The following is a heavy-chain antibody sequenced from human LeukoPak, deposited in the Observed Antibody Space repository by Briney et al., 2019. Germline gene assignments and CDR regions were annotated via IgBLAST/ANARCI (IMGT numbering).Heavy chain of an antibody. CDR2: ISYDGSNK. V-gene: IGHV3-30*01. CDR1: GFTFSSYA. J-gene: IGHJ6*03. Sequence: PGRSLRLSCAASGFTFSSYAMHWVRQAPGKGLEWVAVISYDGSNKYYADSVKGRFTISRDNSKNTLYLQMNSLRAEDTAVYYCARDKERVSSYYYYMDVWGKGTTVTVSS. CDR3: ARDKERVSSYYYYMDV. D-gene: IGHD2-8*01.